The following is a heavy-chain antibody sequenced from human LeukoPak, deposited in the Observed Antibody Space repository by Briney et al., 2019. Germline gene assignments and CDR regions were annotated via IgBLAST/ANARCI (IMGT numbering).Heavy chain of an antibody. CDR3: ARERGRLTMVRGGYDAFDI. Sequence: SETLSLTCTVSGGSISSSSYYWGWIRQPPGKGLEWIRSIYYSGSTYYNPSLKSRVTISVDTSKNQFSLKLSSVTAADTAVYYCARERGRLTMVRGGYDAFDIWGQGTKVTVSS. D-gene: IGHD3-10*01. J-gene: IGHJ3*02. CDR2: IYYSGST. V-gene: IGHV4-39*07. CDR1: GGSISSSSYY.